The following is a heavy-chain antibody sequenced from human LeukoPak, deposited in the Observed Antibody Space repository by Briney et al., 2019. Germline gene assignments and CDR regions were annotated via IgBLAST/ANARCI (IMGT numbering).Heavy chain of an antibody. CDR1: GASITNYY. Sequence: SETLSLTCTVYGASITNYYWGWIRQPPGKALEWLGYVHFSGSTNYNPSLRSRVLISLEKSKNQVSLKVNSVTAADTAIYYCARGYFDSRGYSSPFDFWGRGTLVTVSS. CDR3: ARGYFDSRGYSSPFDF. V-gene: IGHV4-59*08. D-gene: IGHD3-22*01. J-gene: IGHJ4*02. CDR2: VHFSGST.